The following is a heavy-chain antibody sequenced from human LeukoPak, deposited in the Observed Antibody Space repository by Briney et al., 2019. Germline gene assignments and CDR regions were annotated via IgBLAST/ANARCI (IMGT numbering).Heavy chain of an antibody. D-gene: IGHD2-2*01. CDR2: IYYSGST. V-gene: IGHV4-31*03. Sequence: SETLSLTCTVSGGSITSGGYYWSWIRQHPGKGLEWIGYIYYSGSTYYNPPLKSRVTISVDTSKNQFSLKLSSVTAADTAVYYCARVSQYQLTYNWFDPWGQGTLVTVSS. CDR3: ARVSQYQLTYNWFDP. CDR1: GGSITSGGYY. J-gene: IGHJ5*02.